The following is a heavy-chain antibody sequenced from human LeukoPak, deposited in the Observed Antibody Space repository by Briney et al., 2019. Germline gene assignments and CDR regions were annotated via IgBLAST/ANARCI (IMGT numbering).Heavy chain of an antibody. CDR3: ARHDYNNPRIDY. CDR2: ISHSGRT. D-gene: IGHD4-11*01. J-gene: IGHJ4*02. V-gene: IGHV4-59*08. Sequence: SETLSLTCTVSGGSISSYYWSWIRPTPGKGLERIGYISHSGRTNYNPSLRNQVTISVATSKSQFSLKLSSVTAADTALYYCARHDYNNPRIDYWGQGTLVTVSS. CDR1: GGSISSYY.